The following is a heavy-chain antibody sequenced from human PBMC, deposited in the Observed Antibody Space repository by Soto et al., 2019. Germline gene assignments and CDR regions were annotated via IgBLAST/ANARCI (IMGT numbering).Heavy chain of an antibody. CDR3: VRGGYCIITRCYGNSSDL. V-gene: IGHV3-74*01. D-gene: IGHD2-2*03. CDR2: INSDASHT. Sequence: PGGSLRLSCAASGFTFSTYWMHWIRQVPGKGLEWVSRINSDASHTYYADSVKGRFTISRDNAKNTLHLEMNSLRAEDTAVYYWVRGGYCIITRCYGNSSDLWCQGHLVSVSS. CDR1: GFTFSTYW. J-gene: IGHJ5*02.